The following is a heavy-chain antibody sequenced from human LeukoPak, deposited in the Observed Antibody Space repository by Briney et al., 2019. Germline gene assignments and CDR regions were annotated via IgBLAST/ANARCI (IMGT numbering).Heavy chain of an antibody. D-gene: IGHD3-10*01. J-gene: IGHJ6*03. CDR2: ISRSSSTI. Sequence: GGSLRLSCAASGFTFSSYSMNWVRQAPGKGLEWVSYISRSSSTIYYADSVKGRFTISRDNAKNSLYLQMNSLRAEDTAVYYCARRLGRKFGERFYYYHYMDVWGKGTTVTISS. V-gene: IGHV3-48*01. CDR1: GFTFSSYS. CDR3: ARRLGRKFGERFYYYHYMDV.